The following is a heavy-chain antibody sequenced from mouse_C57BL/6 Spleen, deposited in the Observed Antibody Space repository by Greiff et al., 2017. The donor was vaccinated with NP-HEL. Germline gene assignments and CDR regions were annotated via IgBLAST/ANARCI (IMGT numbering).Heavy chain of an antibody. CDR3: AREGYYYGSSRFAY. V-gene: IGHV3-6*01. Sequence: DVQLQESGPGLVKPSQSLSLTCSVTGYSITSGYYWNWIRQFPGNKLEWMGYISYDGSNNYNPSLKNRISITRDTSKNQFFLKLNSVTTEDTATYYCAREGYYYGSSRFAYWGQGTLVTVSA. J-gene: IGHJ3*01. CDR2: ISYDGSN. D-gene: IGHD1-1*01. CDR1: GYSITSGYY.